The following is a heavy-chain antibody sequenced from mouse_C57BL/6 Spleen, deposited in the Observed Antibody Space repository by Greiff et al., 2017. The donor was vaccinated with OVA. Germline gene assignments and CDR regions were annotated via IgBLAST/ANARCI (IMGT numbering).Heavy chain of an antibody. Sequence: EVQLQQSGPVLVKPGASVKMSCKASGYTFTDYYMNWVKQSHGKSLEWIGVINPYNGGTSYNQKFKGKATLTVDKSSSTAYMELNSLTSEVSAVYYCAYYYGSRGAMDYWGQGTSVTVSS. J-gene: IGHJ4*01. V-gene: IGHV1-19*01. CDR3: AYYYGSRGAMDY. CDR2: INPYNGGT. CDR1: GYTFTDYY. D-gene: IGHD1-1*01.